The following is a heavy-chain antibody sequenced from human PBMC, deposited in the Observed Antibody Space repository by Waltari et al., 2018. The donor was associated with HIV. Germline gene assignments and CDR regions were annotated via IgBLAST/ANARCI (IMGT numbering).Heavy chain of an antibody. CDR2: MNPNSGNT. J-gene: IGHJ4*02. V-gene: IGHV1-8*01. CDR3: ARGLWLAQAHGGDY. D-gene: IGHD6-19*01. Sequence: QVQLVQSGAEVKKPGASVKVSCKASGYTFTTYDINWVRQAPGQGLEWMGWMNPNSGNTGYAQKFQGRVTMTRNTSKRTAYLELSSLRSEDTAVYYCARGLWLAQAHGGDYWGQGTLVTVSP. CDR1: GYTFTTYD.